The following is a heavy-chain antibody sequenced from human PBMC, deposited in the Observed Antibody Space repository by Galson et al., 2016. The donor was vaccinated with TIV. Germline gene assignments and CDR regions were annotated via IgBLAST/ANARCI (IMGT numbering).Heavy chain of an antibody. V-gene: IGHV3-53*05. CDR1: GVVVSNNY. CDR3: VRQNDYLYYFNY. D-gene: IGHD4/OR15-4a*01. J-gene: IGHJ4*02. Sequence: SLRLSCAASGVVVSNNYMSWVRQAPGKGLEWIAVLYTIGKTFYAESVKGRFTISRDSSKNIVYLQMNSLRPEDTAFYYCVRQNDYLYYFNYWGQGTLVTVSS. CDR2: LYTIGKT.